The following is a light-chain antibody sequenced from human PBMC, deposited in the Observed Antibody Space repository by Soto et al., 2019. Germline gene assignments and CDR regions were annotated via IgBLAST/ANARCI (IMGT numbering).Light chain of an antibody. J-gene: IGKJ2*01. Sequence: DIQMTQSPSSLSASVGDRVTITCRASQSINTYLNWYQQKPGKAPKLLIFAASSLQSGVPSRFSGSGSGTDFTLTISSLQPEDFATFFCQQSYSTPYTFGQGTKL. V-gene: IGKV1-39*01. CDR1: QSINTY. CDR2: AAS. CDR3: QQSYSTPYT.